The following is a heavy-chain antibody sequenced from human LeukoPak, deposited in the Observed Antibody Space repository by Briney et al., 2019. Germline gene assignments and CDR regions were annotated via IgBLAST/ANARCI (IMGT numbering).Heavy chain of an antibody. CDR2: INPNSGGT. V-gene: IGHV1-2*02. Sequence: ASVKVSCKASGYSFTAYYIHWVRQAPGQGPEWMGWINPNSGGTKYAQRFQGRVTMTRDTSINTASMELSRLRSDDTAVYYCARGGGGSLEYFHHWGQGTLVTVSS. J-gene: IGHJ1*01. D-gene: IGHD2-15*01. CDR1: GYSFTAYY. CDR3: ARGGGGSLEYFHH.